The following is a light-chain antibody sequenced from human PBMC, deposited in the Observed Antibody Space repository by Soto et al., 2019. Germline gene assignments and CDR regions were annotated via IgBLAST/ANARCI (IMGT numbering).Light chain of an antibody. V-gene: IGKV3-20*01. Sequence: EIVLTQSPGTLPLSPGERATLSCRASQSVSSSYLAWYQQKPGQAPRLLIYGASSRATGIPDRFGGSGSGTDFTLTISRLEPEDFAVYYCQQYGSSPPFTFGQGTKVE. CDR1: QSVSSSY. CDR2: GAS. J-gene: IGKJ1*01. CDR3: QQYGSSPPFT.